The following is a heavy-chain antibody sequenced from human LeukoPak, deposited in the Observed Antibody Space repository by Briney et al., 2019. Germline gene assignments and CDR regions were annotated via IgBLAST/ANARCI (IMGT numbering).Heavy chain of an antibody. CDR3: ARDRLAAAGISRYNWFDP. V-gene: IGHV4-4*07. D-gene: IGHD6-13*01. Sequence: KPSETLSLTCTVSGGSISSYYWSWIRQPAGKGLEWIGRIYTSGSTNYNPSLKSRVTMSVDTSKNQFSLKLSSVTAADTAVYYCARDRLAAAGISRYNWFDPWGQGTLVTVSS. J-gene: IGHJ5*02. CDR2: IYTSGST. CDR1: GGSISSYY.